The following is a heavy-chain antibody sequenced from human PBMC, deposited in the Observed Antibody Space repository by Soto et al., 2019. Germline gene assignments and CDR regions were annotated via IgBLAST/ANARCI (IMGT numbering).Heavy chain of an antibody. CDR1: GFIFRTFW. Sequence: ETLRLSCQTSGFIFRTFWMHWVRQAPGKGLVWVSRMNSDGSTINYAESVEGRFTISRDNDKNMLYLQMNNLTVEDTAIYYCVRATRGLDYWGQGTLVTVST. J-gene: IGHJ4*02. V-gene: IGHV3-74*01. CDR2: MNSDGSTI. CDR3: VRATRGLDY.